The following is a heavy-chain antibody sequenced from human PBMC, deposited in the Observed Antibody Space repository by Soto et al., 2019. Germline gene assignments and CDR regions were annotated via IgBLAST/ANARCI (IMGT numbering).Heavy chain of an antibody. CDR2: IYPGDSDT. CDR1: GYSFTSYW. Sequence: GESLKISCKGSGYSFTSYWIGWVRQMPGKGLEWMGIIYPGDSDTRYSPSFQGQVTISADKSISTAYLQWSSLKASDTAMYYCARQEDYYDSSGYYHYWGQGTLVTVSS. V-gene: IGHV5-51*01. J-gene: IGHJ4*02. CDR3: ARQEDYYDSSGYYHY. D-gene: IGHD3-22*01.